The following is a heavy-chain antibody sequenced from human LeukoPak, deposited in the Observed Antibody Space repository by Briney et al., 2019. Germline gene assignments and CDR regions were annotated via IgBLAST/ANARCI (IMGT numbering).Heavy chain of an antibody. CDR3: ARGSGASGIYGMDV. Sequence: ASVKVSCKASGYTFTSYYMHWVRQAPGQGLEWMGWINPNSGGTNYAQKFQGRVTMTRDTSISTAYMELSRLRSDDTAVYYCARGSGASGIYGMDVWGQGTTVTVSS. V-gene: IGHV1-2*02. CDR2: INPNSGGT. D-gene: IGHD3-10*01. J-gene: IGHJ6*02. CDR1: GYTFTSYY.